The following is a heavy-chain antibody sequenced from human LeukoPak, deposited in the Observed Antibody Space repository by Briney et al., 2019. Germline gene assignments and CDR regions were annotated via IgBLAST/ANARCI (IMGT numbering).Heavy chain of an antibody. J-gene: IGHJ6*02. V-gene: IGHV3-48*03. CDR1: GFTFSSYE. CDR3: ARDLSSSSGGQYYGMDV. Sequence: PGGSLRLSCAASGFTFSSYEMNWVRQAPGKGLEWVSYIGSSGSTIYYADSVKGRFTISRDNAKNSLYLQMNSLRAEDTAVYYCARDLSSSSGGQYYGMDVWGQGTTVTVSS. D-gene: IGHD6-6*01. CDR2: IGSSGSTI.